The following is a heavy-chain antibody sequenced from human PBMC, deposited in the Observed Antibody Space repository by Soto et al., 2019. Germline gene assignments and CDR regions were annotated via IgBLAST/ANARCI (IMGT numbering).Heavy chain of an antibody. CDR1: GFIFSTYS. D-gene: IGHD1-26*01. CDR2: SSSTGSTI. J-gene: IGHJ4*02. V-gene: IGHV3-48*02. Sequence: GGSLRLSCAASGFIFSTYSMNWVRQAPGKGLEWVSYSSSTGSTINYADSVKGRFTISRDNARNSLYLQMNSLRDEDTAVYYCARVWVGTIDYWGQGTLVTVSS. CDR3: ARVWVGTIDY.